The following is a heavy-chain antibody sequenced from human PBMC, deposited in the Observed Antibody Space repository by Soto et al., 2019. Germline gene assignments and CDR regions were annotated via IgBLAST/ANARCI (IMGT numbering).Heavy chain of an antibody. CDR1: GFTFSSYA. D-gene: IGHD2-2*01. CDR2: ISYDGSNK. J-gene: IGHJ4*02. Sequence: PGGSLRLSCAASGFTFSSYAMHWVRQAPGKGLEWVAVISYDGSNKYYADSVKGRFTISRDNSKNTLYLQMNSLRAEDTAVYYCASNIGYCSSTSCPLPDYWGQGPMMTFSS. V-gene: IGHV3-30-3*01. CDR3: ASNIGYCSSTSCPLPDY.